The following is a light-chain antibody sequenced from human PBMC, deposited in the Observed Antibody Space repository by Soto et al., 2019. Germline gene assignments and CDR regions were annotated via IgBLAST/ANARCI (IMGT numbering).Light chain of an antibody. J-gene: IGKJ1*01. CDR2: DAS. V-gene: IGKV1-5*01. CDR1: QSISSW. Sequence: EIQMTQSPSTLSASVGDRVTITCRASQSISSWLAWYQQKPGKAPKLLIYDASSLESGVPSRFSGSGSGTEFTLTISSLQPDDFATYYCQQYNSYVTFGQGTKVEMK. CDR3: QQYNSYVT.